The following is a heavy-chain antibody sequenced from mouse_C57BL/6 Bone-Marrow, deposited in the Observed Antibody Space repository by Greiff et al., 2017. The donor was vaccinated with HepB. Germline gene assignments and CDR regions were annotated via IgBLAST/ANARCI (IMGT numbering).Heavy chain of an antibody. CDR2: ISSGSSTI. J-gene: IGHJ4*01. D-gene: IGHD1-1*01. V-gene: IGHV5-17*01. CDR1: GFTFSDYG. CDR3: ARCYYGSSYCYAMDY. Sequence: DVMLVESGGGLVKPGGSLKLSCAASGFTFSDYGMHWVRQAPEKGLEWVAYISSGSSTIYYADTVKGRFTISRDNAKNTLFLQMTSLRSEDTAMYYCARCYYGSSYCYAMDYWGQGTSVTVSS.